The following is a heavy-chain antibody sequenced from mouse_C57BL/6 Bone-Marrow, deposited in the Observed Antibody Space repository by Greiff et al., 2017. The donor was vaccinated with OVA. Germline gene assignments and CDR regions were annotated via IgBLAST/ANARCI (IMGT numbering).Heavy chain of an antibody. Sequence: VQLQQSGAELVRPGASVKLSCTASGFNIKDDYMHWVKQRPEQGLEWIGWIDPENGDTEYASKFQGKATFTADTSSNTAYLQLSSLTSEDTAVYYCAPAYYSNYVYALDYWGQGTSVTVSS. J-gene: IGHJ4*01. CDR3: APAYYSNYVYALDY. CDR1: GFNIKDDY. V-gene: IGHV14-4*01. D-gene: IGHD2-5*01. CDR2: IDPENGDT.